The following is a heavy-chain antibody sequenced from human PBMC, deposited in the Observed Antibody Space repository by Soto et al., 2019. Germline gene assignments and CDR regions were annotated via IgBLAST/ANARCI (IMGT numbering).Heavy chain of an antibody. CDR3: AKAYDFWSGYWFDY. J-gene: IGHJ4*02. D-gene: IGHD3-3*01. Sequence: GGSLRLSCAASGFTFSSYAMSWVRQAPGKGLEWLSAISGSGGRTYYADSVKGRFTISRDNSKNTLFLQMNSLRAEDTAVYYCAKAYDFWSGYWFDYWGQGTLVTVSS. CDR1: GFTFSSYA. CDR2: ISGSGGRT. V-gene: IGHV3-23*01.